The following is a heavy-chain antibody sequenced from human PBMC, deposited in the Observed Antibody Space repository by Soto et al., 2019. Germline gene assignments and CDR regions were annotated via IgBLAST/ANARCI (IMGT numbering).Heavy chain of an antibody. CDR1: GFTFSNAW. D-gene: IGHD6-19*01. J-gene: IGHJ3*02. CDR3: TTSFPRAVAATTAFDI. CDR2: IKSKTDGWTT. V-gene: IGHV3-15*01. Sequence: EVQLVESGGGLVKPGGSLRLSCAASGFTFSNAWMSWVRQAPGKGLEWVGRIKSKTDGWTTDYAAPVKGRFTISRDDSKNTLYLQTNSLKTEEAAVYYCTTSFPRAVAATTAFDIWGQGTMPTVSS.